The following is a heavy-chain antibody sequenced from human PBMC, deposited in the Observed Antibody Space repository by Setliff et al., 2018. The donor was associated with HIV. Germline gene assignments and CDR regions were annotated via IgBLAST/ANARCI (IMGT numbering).Heavy chain of an antibody. CDR2: IFYSGDT. D-gene: IGHD3-10*01. Sequence: SETLSLTCSVSGDSISSSPNCWGWIRQPPGKGLEWIVSIFYSGDTYYNPSLKSRLTISLDTSKNQFSLRLNSVTSADTAVYYCARRLLNTLPGVRGWFDPWGQGILVTVSS. J-gene: IGHJ5*01. V-gene: IGHV4-39*01. CDR1: GDSISSSPNC. CDR3: ARRLLNTLPGVRGWFDP.